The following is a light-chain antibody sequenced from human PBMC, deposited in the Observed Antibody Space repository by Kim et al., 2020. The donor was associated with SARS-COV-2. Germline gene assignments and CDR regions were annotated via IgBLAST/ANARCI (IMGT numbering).Light chain of an antibody. CDR3: SSYSSTSTPYV. CDR2: DVI. V-gene: IGLV2-14*03. Sequence: QSALTQPASVSGSPGQSITISCTGSFNDIGGYDYVSWHQQGPGKAPKLIIPDVIKRASGVSDRFSASKSGNTASLTISGLQPEDEADYYCSSYSSTSTPYVFGSGTKVTVL. J-gene: IGLJ1*01. CDR1: FNDIGGYDY.